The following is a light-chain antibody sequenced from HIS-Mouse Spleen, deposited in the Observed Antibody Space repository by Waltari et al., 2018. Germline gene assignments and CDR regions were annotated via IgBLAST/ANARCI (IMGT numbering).Light chain of an antibody. CDR1: SSDVGSYNL. J-gene: IGLJ2*01. CDR2: EGS. CDR3: CSYAGSSTVV. V-gene: IGLV2-23*01. Sequence: PGQSITISCTGTSSDVGSYNLVSWYQQHPGKAPKLMIYEGSKRPSGVSNRFSGSKSGNTASPTISGLQAEDEADYYCCSYAGSSTVVFGGGTKLTVL.